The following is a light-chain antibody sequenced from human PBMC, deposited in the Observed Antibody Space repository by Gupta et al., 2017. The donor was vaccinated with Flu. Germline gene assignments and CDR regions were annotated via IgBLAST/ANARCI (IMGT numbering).Light chain of an antibody. J-gene: IGLJ3*02. CDR3: LLYFGTTQLRV. CDR1: SGAVTSGIS. V-gene: IGLV7-43*01. CDR2: YTT. Sequence: QTVVTQEPSLTVSPGGKVTLTCASSSGAVTSGISANWFQQKPGQAPKALIYYTTSRHSWTPDRFSGSRLGGKAALTLSGVQPEDEAEYYCLLYFGTTQLRVFGGGTKLTVL.